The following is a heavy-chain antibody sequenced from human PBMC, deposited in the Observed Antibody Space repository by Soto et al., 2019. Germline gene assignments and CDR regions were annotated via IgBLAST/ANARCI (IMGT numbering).Heavy chain of an antibody. J-gene: IGHJ4*02. Sequence: GGSLRLSCAASGLTFSASAMHWVRQAPGKGLEWVGRIRNKVDSYQTVYAAPVNGRFTISRDDSKNMAYLQMNSLTIEDTAVYYCCRHDARWGPCHYWCQGNRLTVSS. CDR1: GLTFSASA. CDR2: IRNKVDSYQT. D-gene: IGHD2-21*02. CDR3: CRHDARWGPCHY. V-gene: IGHV3-73*01.